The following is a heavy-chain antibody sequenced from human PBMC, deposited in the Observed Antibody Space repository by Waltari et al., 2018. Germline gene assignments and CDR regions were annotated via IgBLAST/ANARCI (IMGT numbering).Heavy chain of an antibody. CDR2: INHSGST. J-gene: IGHJ4*02. CDR1: GGSFSGYY. D-gene: IGHD1-1*01. CDR3: ARGERADY. Sequence: QVQLQQWGAGLLKPSETMSLTCAVYGGSFSGYYWSWIRQPPGQGLEWIGEINHSGSTNYNPSLKSRVTISVDTSKNQFSLKLSSVTAADTAVYYCARGERADYWGQGTLVTVSS. V-gene: IGHV4-34*01.